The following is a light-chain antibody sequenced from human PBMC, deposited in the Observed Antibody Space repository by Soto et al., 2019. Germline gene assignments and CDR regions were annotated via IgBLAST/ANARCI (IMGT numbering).Light chain of an antibody. CDR1: SSDVGGYNY. V-gene: IGLV2-14*01. CDR2: EVS. CDR3: SSYTRSXAYV. Sequence: QSFLTQPASVSGSPGQSITISCTGTSSDVGGYNYFSWYQLHPGKAPKLMVYEVSNRPSGVSNRFSGSKSGNTASLTISGLQAEDEADYYCSSYTRSXAYVVGTGTKVXV. J-gene: IGLJ1*01.